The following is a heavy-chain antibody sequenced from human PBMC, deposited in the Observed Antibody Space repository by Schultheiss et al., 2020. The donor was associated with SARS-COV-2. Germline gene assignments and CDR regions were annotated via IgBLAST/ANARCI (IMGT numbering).Heavy chain of an antibody. D-gene: IGHD3-22*01. CDR1: GGSISSGGYY. CDR2: IYYSGST. V-gene: IGHV4-31*03. Sequence: SQTLSLTCTVSGGSISSGGYYWSWIRQHPGKGLEWIGYIYYSGSTYYNPSLKSRVTISVDTSKNQFSLKLSSVTAADTAVYYCARHISGDSSGYYTPHYFDYWGQGTLVTVSS. CDR3: ARHISGDSSGYYTPHYFDY. J-gene: IGHJ4*02.